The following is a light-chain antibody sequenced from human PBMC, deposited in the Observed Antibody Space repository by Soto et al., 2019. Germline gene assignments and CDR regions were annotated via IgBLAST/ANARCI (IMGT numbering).Light chain of an antibody. CDR3: LKYYNSPT. Sequence: IVVPQPPETLSLSPGERATLSCRASQSLSGSQLAWYQQRPGQAPRLLIYGVSTRATGIPERFSGSGSGTDFTLTISRLEPEDFVVYYCLKYYNSPTSGQGTKVDIK. CDR2: GVS. J-gene: IGKJ1*01. V-gene: IGKV3-20*01. CDR1: QSLSGSQ.